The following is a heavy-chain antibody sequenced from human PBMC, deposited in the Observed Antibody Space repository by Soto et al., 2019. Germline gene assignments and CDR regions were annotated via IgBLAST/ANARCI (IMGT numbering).Heavy chain of an antibody. D-gene: IGHD3-10*01. V-gene: IGHV4-34*01. CDR1: GGSFSGYY. CDR3: ARGGVLLWFGELFSSYNWFDP. J-gene: IGHJ5*02. CDR2: INHSGST. Sequence: SETLSLTCAVYGGSFSGYYWSWIRQPPGKGLEWIGEINHSGSTNYNPSLKSRVTISVDTSKNQFSLKLSSVTAADTAVYYCARGGVLLWFGELFSSYNWFDPWGQGTLVT.